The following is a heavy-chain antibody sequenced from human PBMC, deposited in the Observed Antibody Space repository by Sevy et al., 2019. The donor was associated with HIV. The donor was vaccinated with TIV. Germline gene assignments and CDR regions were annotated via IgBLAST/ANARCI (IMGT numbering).Heavy chain of an antibody. Sequence: GGSLRLSCAASGFTVSSNYMSWVRQAPGKGLEWVSVIYSGGSTYYADSVKGRFTSSRDNSKNTLYLQMNSLRAEDTAVYYCAREGGHTYYDILTGFSGGGDAFDIWGQGTMVTVSS. CDR1: GFTVSSNY. CDR3: AREGGHTYYDILTGFSGGGDAFDI. CDR2: IYSGGST. V-gene: IGHV3-53*01. D-gene: IGHD3-9*01. J-gene: IGHJ3*02.